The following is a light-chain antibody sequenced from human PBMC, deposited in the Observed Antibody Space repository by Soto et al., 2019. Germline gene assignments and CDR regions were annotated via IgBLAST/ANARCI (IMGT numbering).Light chain of an antibody. CDR2: EVT. V-gene: IGLV2-14*01. CDR3: NSYTSSTTWV. Sequence: QSALTQPASVSGPPGQSITISCTGTSSDIGGFKYVSWYQQHPGKAPKVIIYEVTHRPSGVSDRFSGSKSGNTASLTISGLQAEDEADYYCNSYTSSTTWVFGGGTKVTVL. J-gene: IGLJ2*01. CDR1: SSDIGGFKY.